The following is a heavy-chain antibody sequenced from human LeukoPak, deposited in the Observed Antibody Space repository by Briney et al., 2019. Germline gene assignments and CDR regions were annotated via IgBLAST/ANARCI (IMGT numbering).Heavy chain of an antibody. CDR3: ARGDRGPSPWYYYYGMDV. V-gene: IGHV4-59*08. D-gene: IGHD2-21*02. Sequence: SETLSLTCTVSGGSISSYYWSWIRQPPGEGLEWIGYIYYSGSTNYNPSLKSRVTISVDTSKNQFSLKLSSVTAADTAVYYCARGDRGPSPWYYYYGMDVWGQGTTVTVSS. J-gene: IGHJ6*02. CDR1: GGSISSYY. CDR2: IYYSGST.